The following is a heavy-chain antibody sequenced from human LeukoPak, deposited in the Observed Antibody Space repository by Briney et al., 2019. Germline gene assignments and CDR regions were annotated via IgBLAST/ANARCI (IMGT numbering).Heavy chain of an antibody. CDR2: ISYDGSNK. D-gene: IGHD6-19*01. J-gene: IGHJ6*02. CDR1: GFTFSSYA. Sequence: PGGSLRLSCAASGFTFSSYAMHWVRQAPGKGLEWVAVISYDGSNKYYADSVKGRFTISRDNSKNTLYLQMNSLRAEDTAVYYCARDWVYSSGWYTYYYGMDVWGQGTTVTVSS. V-gene: IGHV3-30*04. CDR3: ARDWVYSSGWYTYYYGMDV.